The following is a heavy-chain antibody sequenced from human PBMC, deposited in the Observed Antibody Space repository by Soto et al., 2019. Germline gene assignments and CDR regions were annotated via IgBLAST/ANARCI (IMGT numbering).Heavy chain of an antibody. Sequence: SETLSLTCAVYGGSFSGYYWSWIRQPPGKGLEWIGEINHSGSTNYNPSLKSRVTISVDTSKNQFSLKLSSVTAADTAVYYCASEEYSSSSGGYWGQGTLVTVSS. V-gene: IGHV4-34*01. D-gene: IGHD6-6*01. J-gene: IGHJ4*02. CDR3: ASEEYSSSSGGY. CDR1: GGSFSGYY. CDR2: INHSGST.